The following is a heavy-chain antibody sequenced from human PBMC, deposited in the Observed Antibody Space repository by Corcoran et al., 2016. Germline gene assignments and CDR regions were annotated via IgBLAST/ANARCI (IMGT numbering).Heavy chain of an antibody. V-gene: IGHV1-18*01. Sequence: QVQLVQSGAEVKKPGASVKVSCKASGYTFTSYGISWVRQAPGQGLEWMGWISAYNGNTNYAQKLQGRVTMTTDTSTSTAYMELRSLRSDDTAGYYCERTKLRLGAPGNNWFDPWGQGTLVTVSS. J-gene: IGHJ5*02. D-gene: IGHD1-26*01. CDR2: ISAYNGNT. CDR3: ERTKLRLGAPGNNWFDP. CDR1: GYTFTSYG.